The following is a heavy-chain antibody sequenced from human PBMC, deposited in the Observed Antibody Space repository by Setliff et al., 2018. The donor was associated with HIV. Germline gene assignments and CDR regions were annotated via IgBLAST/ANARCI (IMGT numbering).Heavy chain of an antibody. CDR3: AKDRGQGYSGYYGCDS. J-gene: IGHJ5*02. D-gene: IGHD5-12*01. Sequence: GGSLRLSCEASGFYLRGYAMHWVRQAPGKGLEWVAVIYFGGSDRSYADSVKGRFTISRDNSKNTVYLEMNSLRGDDTAVYFCAKDRGQGYSGYYGCDSWGQGTLVTVSS. CDR1: GFYLRGYA. CDR2: IYFGGSDR. V-gene: IGHV3-30*04.